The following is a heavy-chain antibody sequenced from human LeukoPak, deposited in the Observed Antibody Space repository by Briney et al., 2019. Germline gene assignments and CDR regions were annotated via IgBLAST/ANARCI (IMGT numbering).Heavy chain of an antibody. D-gene: IGHD2-2*01. CDR2: IYTSGST. CDR1: GGSISSGSYY. Sequence: SETLSLTCTVSGGSISSGSYYWSWIRQPAGKGLEWIGRIYTSGSTNYNPSLKSRVTISVDTSKNQFSLKLSSVTAADTAVYYCARDGRSPVVTGSAGGYYYYYYYMDVWGKGSTVTVSS. J-gene: IGHJ6*03. V-gene: IGHV4-61*02. CDR3: ARDGRSPVVTGSAGGYYYYYYYMDV.